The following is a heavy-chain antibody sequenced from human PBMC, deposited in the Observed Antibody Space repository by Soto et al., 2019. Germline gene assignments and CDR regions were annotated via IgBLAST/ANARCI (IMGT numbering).Heavy chain of an antibody. CDR2: ISGSGGST. V-gene: IGHV3-23*01. CDR1: GFTFSSYP. D-gene: IGHD3-10*01. Sequence: EVQLLESGGGLVQPGGSLRLSCAASGFTFSSYPMSCVRQAPGKGLEWVSAISGSGGSTYYADSVKGRFTISRDNSKNALYLQINRLRAEDTAVYYCAKDVVHTDGSESCPLVDYSGQGTLVTVSS. J-gene: IGHJ4*02. CDR3: AKDVVHTDGSESCPLVDY.